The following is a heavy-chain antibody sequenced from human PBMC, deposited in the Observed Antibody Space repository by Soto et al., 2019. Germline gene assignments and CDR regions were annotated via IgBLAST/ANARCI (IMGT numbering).Heavy chain of an antibody. CDR3: ARDSNEIAVAGPQYYYYGMDV. J-gene: IGHJ6*02. Sequence: PGGSLRLSCAASGFTFSSYAMHWVRQAPGKGLEWVAVISYDGSNKYYADSVKGRFTISRDNSKNTLYLQMNSLRADDTAVYYCARDSNEIAVAGPQYYYYGMDVWGQGATVTVSS. V-gene: IGHV3-30-3*01. CDR1: GFTFSSYA. D-gene: IGHD6-19*01. CDR2: ISYDGSNK.